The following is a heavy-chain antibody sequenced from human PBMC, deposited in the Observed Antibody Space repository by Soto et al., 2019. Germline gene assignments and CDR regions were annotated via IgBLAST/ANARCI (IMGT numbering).Heavy chain of an antibody. CDR3: ARSTDDFWSGYYIDY. D-gene: IGHD3-3*01. Sequence: AAVKVSFMASRYTFTGYHMHSVRQPPAQGLEWMGWINPNSGGTKCAQKFQGRVTMTRDTSISTGYRELNRLRSDDTAVYYCARSTDDFWSGYYIDYWGQGTLVTVSS. J-gene: IGHJ4*02. V-gene: IGHV1-2*02. CDR2: INPNSGGT. CDR1: RYTFTGYH.